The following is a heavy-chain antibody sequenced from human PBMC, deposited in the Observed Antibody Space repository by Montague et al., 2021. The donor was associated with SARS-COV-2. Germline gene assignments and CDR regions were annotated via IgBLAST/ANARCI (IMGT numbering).Heavy chain of an antibody. CDR1: GGSISSSSYY. Sequence: SETLSLTCTVSGGSISSSSYYWGWVRQPPGKGLEWIGSINSSGKTYYNPSLKSRATISVDTSKDQFSLKLSSVTAADTAVYYCARYADAGTRYFDFWGQGTLVTVSS. V-gene: IGHV4-39*01. J-gene: IGHJ4*02. CDR3: ARYADAGTRYFDF. CDR2: INSSGKT. D-gene: IGHD1-26*01.